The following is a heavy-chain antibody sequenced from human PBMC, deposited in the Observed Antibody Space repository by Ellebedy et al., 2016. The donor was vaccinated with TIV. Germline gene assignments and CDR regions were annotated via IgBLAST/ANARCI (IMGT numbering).Heavy chain of an antibody. Sequence: MPSETLSLTCTVSGGSISSYYWSWIRQPPGKGLEWIGYIYYSGSTNYNPSLKSRVTISVDTFKNQFSLKLSSVTAADTAVYYCARVGAVMSSGRELPDNYYGMDVWGQGTTVTVSS. D-gene: IGHD1-26*01. CDR2: IYYSGST. CDR1: GGSISSYY. V-gene: IGHV4-59*01. CDR3: ARVGAVMSSGRELPDNYYGMDV. J-gene: IGHJ6*02.